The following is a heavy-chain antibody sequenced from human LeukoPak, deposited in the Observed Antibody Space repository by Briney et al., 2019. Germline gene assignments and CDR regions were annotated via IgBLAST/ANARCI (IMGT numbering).Heavy chain of an antibody. Sequence: ASVKVSCKASGFTFTSSAVQWVRQARGQRLEWIGWIVVGSGNTNYAQKFQERVTITRDMSTSTAYMELSSLRSEDTAVYYCAAAKYCSGTSCYALDYWGQGTLVTVSS. D-gene: IGHD2-2*01. V-gene: IGHV1-58*01. CDR3: AAAKYCSGTSCYALDY. CDR1: GFTFTSSA. J-gene: IGHJ4*02. CDR2: IVVGSGNT.